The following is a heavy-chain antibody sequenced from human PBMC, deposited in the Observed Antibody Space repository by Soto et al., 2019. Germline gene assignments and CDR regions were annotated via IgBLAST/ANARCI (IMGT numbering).Heavy chain of an antibody. V-gene: IGHV3-23*01. D-gene: IGHD3-3*01. J-gene: IGHJ6*02. CDR3: AKFTDYDFWSGYYPSAV. CDR2: ISGSGGST. Sequence: PGGSLRLSCAASGFTFSSYAMSWVRQAPGKGLEWVSAISGSGGSTYYADSVKGRFTISRDNSKNTLYLQMNSLRAEDTAVYYCAKFTDYDFWSGYYPSAVCGQGTTVTVSS. CDR1: GFTFSSYA.